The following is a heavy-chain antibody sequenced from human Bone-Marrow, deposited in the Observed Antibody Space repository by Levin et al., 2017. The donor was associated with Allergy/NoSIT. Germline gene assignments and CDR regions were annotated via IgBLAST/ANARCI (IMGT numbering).Heavy chain of an antibody. V-gene: IGHV3-11*01. Sequence: GESLKISCAASGFTFSDFPMNWIRQAPGKGLQWVSDISSSASTINYADSVKGRFTVSRDNAKRSLFLQMDSLRDEDTAVYYCARLSRVGSGPPRMLDYWGQGTLVTVSS. J-gene: IGHJ4*02. CDR3: ARLSRVGSGPPRMLDY. CDR2: ISSSASTI. D-gene: IGHD2-15*01. CDR1: GFTFSDFP.